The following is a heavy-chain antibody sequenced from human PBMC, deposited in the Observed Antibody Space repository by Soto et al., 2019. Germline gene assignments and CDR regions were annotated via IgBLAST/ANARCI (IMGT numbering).Heavy chain of an antibody. J-gene: IGHJ6*02. CDR1: GLSFSDYE. CDR3: ARAAFEIYYNFGLDV. Sequence: PGGSLRLSCAASGLSFSDYEMNWVRQTPGKGLEWLSYISSSGGTIKYADSVKGRFTISRDNAKNSLYLQMHSLRVDDTAVYYCARAAFEIYYNFGLDVWGQGTPVTVSS. CDR2: ISSSGGTI. V-gene: IGHV3-48*03. D-gene: IGHD1-1*01.